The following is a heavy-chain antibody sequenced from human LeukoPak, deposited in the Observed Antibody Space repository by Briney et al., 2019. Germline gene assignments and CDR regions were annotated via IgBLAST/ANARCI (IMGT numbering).Heavy chain of an antibody. V-gene: IGHV4-59*08. CDR2: IYYSGST. J-gene: IGHJ6*02. D-gene: IGHD3-10*01. Sequence: SSETLSLTCTVSGGSISSYYWSWIRQPPGKGLEWIGYIYYSGSTNYNPSLKSRVTISVDTSKNQFSLKLSSVTAADTAVYYCARSDYYGSGRGSFDVWGQGTTVTVSS. CDR3: ARSDYYGSGRGSFDV. CDR1: GGSISSYY.